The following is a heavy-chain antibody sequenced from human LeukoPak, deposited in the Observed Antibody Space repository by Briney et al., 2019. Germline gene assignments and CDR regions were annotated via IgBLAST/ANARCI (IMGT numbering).Heavy chain of an antibody. D-gene: IGHD1-7*01. V-gene: IGHV3-21*01. CDR1: GFTFSSYS. CDR3: ARVSQTGTTFDY. Sequence: GGSLRLSCAASGFTFSSYSMNWVRQAPGKGLEWVSSVSSSSSYIYYADSVKGRFTISRDNAKNSLYLQMNSLRAEDTAVYYCARVSQTGTTFDYWGQGTLVTVSS. CDR2: VSSSSSYI. J-gene: IGHJ4*02.